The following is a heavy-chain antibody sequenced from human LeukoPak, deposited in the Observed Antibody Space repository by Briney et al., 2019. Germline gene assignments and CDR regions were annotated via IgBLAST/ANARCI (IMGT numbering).Heavy chain of an antibody. J-gene: IGHJ6*02. CDR3: ANLELDYYYGMDV. Sequence: GGSLRLSCAASGFTFSSYGMHWVRQAPGKGLEWVAVISYDGSNKYYAGSVKGRFTISRDNSKNTLYLQMNSLRAEDTAVYYCANLELDYYYGMDVWGQGTTVTVSS. V-gene: IGHV3-30*18. D-gene: IGHD1-7*01. CDR2: ISYDGSNK. CDR1: GFTFSSYG.